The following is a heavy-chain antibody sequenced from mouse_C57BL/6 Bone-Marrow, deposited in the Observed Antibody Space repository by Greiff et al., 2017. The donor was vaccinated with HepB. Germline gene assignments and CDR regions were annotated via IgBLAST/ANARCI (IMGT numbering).Heavy chain of an antibody. D-gene: IGHD2-2*01. CDR1: GFSLTSYG. Sequence: VQLVVSGPGLVQPSQSLSITCTVSGFSLTSYGVHWVRQSPGKGLEWLGVIWSGGSTDYNAAFISRLSISKDNSKSQVFFKMNSLQADDTAIYYCASIYYGYENYAMDYWGQGTSVTVSS. J-gene: IGHJ4*01. CDR2: IWSGGST. V-gene: IGHV2-2*01. CDR3: ASIYYGYENYAMDY.